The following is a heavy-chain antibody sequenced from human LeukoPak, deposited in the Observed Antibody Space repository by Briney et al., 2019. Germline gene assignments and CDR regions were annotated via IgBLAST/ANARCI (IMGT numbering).Heavy chain of an antibody. CDR3: ARDRGSYTSSFDY. V-gene: IGHV1-2*02. J-gene: IGHJ4*02. CDR2: INPNSGGT. CDR1: GYTFTSYG. Sequence: ASVKVSCKASGYTFTSYGISWVRQAPGRGLEWMGWINPNSGGTNYAQKFQGRVTMTRDTSISTAYMELSRLRSDDTAVYYCARDRGSYTSSFDYWGQGTLVTVSS. D-gene: IGHD1-26*01.